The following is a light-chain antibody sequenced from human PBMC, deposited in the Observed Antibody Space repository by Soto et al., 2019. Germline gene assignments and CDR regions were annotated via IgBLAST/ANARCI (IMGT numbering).Light chain of an antibody. Sequence: EIVLTQSPAPCLCPQGERPPSPGRAVRVVRTTTLPGHRQKPGRAPRLLIYGASSRATGIPDRFSGSGSGTDFTLTISRLEPEDFAVYYCQQYGSSPATFGQGTKVEIK. CDR1: RVVRTTT. V-gene: IGKV3-20*01. J-gene: IGKJ1*01. CDR3: QQYGSSPAT. CDR2: GAS.